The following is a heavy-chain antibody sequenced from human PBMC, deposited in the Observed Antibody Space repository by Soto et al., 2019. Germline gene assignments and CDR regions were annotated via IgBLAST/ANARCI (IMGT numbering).Heavy chain of an antibody. Sequence: SETLSLTCTVSGGSISSSSYYWGWIRQPPGKGLEWIGSIYYSGSTYYNPSLKSRVTISVDTSKNQFSLKLSSVTAADTAVYYCARNQETPIAALLDAFDIWGQGTMVTVSS. CDR2: IYYSGST. CDR3: ARNQETPIAALLDAFDI. CDR1: GGSISSSSYY. V-gene: IGHV4-39*01. D-gene: IGHD6-6*01. J-gene: IGHJ3*02.